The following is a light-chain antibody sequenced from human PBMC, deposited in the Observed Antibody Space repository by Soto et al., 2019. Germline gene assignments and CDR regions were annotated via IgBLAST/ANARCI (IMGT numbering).Light chain of an antibody. CDR2: DVS. J-gene: IGLJ2*01. Sequence: QSALTQPRSVSASPGQSVTISCTGTSSDVGGYNSVSWYQQHPGKAPKLMIYDVSKRPSGVPDRFSGSKSGNTASLTISGLKAEDEADYYCCSYAGSYTLVFGGGTKLTVL. CDR3: CSYAGSYTLV. CDR1: SSDVGGYNS. V-gene: IGLV2-11*01.